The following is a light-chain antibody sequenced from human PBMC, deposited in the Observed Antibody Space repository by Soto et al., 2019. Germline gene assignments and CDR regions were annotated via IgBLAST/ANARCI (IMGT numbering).Light chain of an antibody. CDR2: RAS. CDR1: QSVSYN. CDR3: QQYNNWPPWT. Sequence: EIVVTQSPATLSVSPGEAATLSCRASQSVSYNVAWYQQRPGQAPRLLIYRASTRAPGIPARFSGTGSGTEFTLTITRLQSEGVAIYYCQQYNNWPPWTFGPGTKVEIK. J-gene: IGKJ1*01. V-gene: IGKV3-15*01.